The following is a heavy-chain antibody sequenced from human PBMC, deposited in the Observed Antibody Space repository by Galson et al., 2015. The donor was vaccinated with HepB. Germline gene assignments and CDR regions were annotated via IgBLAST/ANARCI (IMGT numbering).Heavy chain of an antibody. Sequence: SLRLSCAASGFTFSSYSMNWVRQAPGKGLEWVSYISSSSTIYYADSVKGRFTISRDNAKNSLYLQMNSLRAEDTAVYYCARDLHSIDAFDIRGQGTMVTVSS. CDR1: GFTFSSYS. CDR3: ARDLHSIDAFDI. V-gene: IGHV3-48*01. CDR2: ISSSSTI. D-gene: IGHD3-3*02. J-gene: IGHJ3*02.